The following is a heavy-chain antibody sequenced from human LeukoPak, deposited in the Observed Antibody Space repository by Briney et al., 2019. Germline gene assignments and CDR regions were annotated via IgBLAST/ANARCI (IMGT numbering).Heavy chain of an antibody. CDR2: INHSGST. J-gene: IGHJ3*02. D-gene: IGHD3-22*01. CDR3: ARDLTYYYDSSGYYDYEGDAFDI. V-gene: IGHV4-34*01. Sequence: PSETMSLTCAVYGGSFSGYYWSWIRQPPGKGLEWIGEINHSGSTNYNPSLKSRVTMSVDTSKNQFSLKLSSVTAADTAVYYCARDLTYYYDSSGYYDYEGDAFDIWGQGTMVTVSS. CDR1: GGSFSGYY.